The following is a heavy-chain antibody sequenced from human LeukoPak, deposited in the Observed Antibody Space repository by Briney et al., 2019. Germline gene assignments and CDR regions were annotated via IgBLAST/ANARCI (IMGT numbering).Heavy chain of an antibody. CDR2: IYHSGST. D-gene: IGHD2-15*01. V-gene: IGHV4-38-2*02. CDR1: GYSISSGYY. CDR3: ARDALGYCSGGSCGVVWFDP. J-gene: IGHJ5*02. Sequence: SETLSLTRTVSGYSISSGYYWGWIRQPPGKGLEWIGSIYHSGSTYYNPSLKSRVTISVDTSKNQFSLKLSSVTAADTAVYYCARDALGYCSGGSCGVVWFDPWGQGTLVTVSS.